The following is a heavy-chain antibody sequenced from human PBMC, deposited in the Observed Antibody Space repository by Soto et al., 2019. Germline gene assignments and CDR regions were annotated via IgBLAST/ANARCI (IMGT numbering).Heavy chain of an antibody. D-gene: IGHD2-2*01. CDR1: GGSISSYY. CDR2: IYYSGST. V-gene: IGHV4-59*01. J-gene: IGHJ5*02. Sequence: SETLSLTCTVSGGSISSYYWSWIRQPPGKGLEWIGYIYYSGSTDYNPSLKSRVTISVGTSKNQFSLKLSSVTAADTAVYYCARGGRGIVVVPAGFDPGGQGTLVTGSS. CDR3: ARGGRGIVVVPAGFDP.